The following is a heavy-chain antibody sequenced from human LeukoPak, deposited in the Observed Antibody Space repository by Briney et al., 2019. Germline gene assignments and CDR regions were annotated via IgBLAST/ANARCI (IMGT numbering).Heavy chain of an antibody. CDR1: GGSISSYY. J-gene: IGHJ4*02. D-gene: IGHD3-3*01. CDR2: IYYSGST. Sequence: SETLSLTCTVSGGSISSYYWSWIRQPPGKGLKWIGYIYYSGSTSYSPSLRSRVTISVDTSKNQFSLKLSSVTAADTAVYYCARVSPYDFWSGYYPTFDYWGQGTLVTVSS. V-gene: IGHV4-59*12. CDR3: ARVSPYDFWSGYYPTFDY.